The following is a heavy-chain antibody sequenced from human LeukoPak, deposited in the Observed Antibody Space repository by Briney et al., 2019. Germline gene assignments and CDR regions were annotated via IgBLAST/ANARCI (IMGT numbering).Heavy chain of an antibody. J-gene: IGHJ4*02. Sequence: SETLSLTCTVSGGSISSYYWSWIRQPPGKGLEWIGYIYYSGSTNYNPSLKSRVTISVDTSKNQFSLKLSSVTAADTAVYYCASLQWASLPHHPFDYWGQGTLVTVSS. CDR2: IYYSGST. CDR3: ASLQWASLPHHPFDY. D-gene: IGHD1-14*01. V-gene: IGHV4-59*08. CDR1: GGSISSYY.